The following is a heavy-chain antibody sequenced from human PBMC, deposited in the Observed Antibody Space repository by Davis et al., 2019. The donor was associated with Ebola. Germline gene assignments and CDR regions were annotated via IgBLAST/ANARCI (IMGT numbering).Heavy chain of an antibody. J-gene: IGHJ4*02. CDR3: ARHGGSYSFDY. D-gene: IGHD1-26*01. CDR1: GGSISSSNW. V-gene: IGHV4-4*02. CDR2: IYHSGST. Sequence: PSETLSLTCAVSGGSISSSNWWSWVRQPPGKGLEWIGEIYHSGSTNYNPSLKSRVTISVDTSNNQFSLKLSSVTAADMAVYYCARHGGSYSFDYWGQGTLVTVSS.